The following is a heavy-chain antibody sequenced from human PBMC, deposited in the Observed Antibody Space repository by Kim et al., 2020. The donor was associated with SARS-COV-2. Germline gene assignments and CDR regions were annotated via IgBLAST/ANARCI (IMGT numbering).Heavy chain of an antibody. CDR2: IYPGDSDT. CDR3: ARHDSANYYDSSGYPTGFQH. V-gene: IGHV5-51*01. Sequence: GESLKISCKGSGYSFTSYWIGWVRQMPGKGLEWMGIIYPGDSDTRYSPSFQGQVTISADKSISTAYLQWSSLKASDTAMYYCARHDSANYYDSSGYPTGFQHWGQGTLVTVSS. D-gene: IGHD3-22*01. CDR1: GYSFTSYW. J-gene: IGHJ1*01.